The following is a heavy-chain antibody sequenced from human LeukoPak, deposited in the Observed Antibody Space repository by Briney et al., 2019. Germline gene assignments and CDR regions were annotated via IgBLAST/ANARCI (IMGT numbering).Heavy chain of an antibody. V-gene: IGHV3-23*01. CDR2: ISGGGDTT. J-gene: IGHJ4*02. Sequence: PGGSLRLSCAASGFTFRGYAMSWVRQAPGKGLQWVSAISGGGDTTYYADSVKGRFTISRDNSKNTVYLQMTSLRAEDSAVYYCAKPFCNGGVCYVNFFDYWGQGTQLTVSS. CDR3: AKPFCNGGVCYVNFFDY. CDR1: GFTFRGYA. D-gene: IGHD2-8*02.